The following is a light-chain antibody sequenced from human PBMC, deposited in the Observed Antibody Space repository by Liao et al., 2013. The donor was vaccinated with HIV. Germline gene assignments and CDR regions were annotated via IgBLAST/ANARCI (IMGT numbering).Light chain of an antibody. V-gene: IGLV3-21*01. CDR2: YDS. J-gene: IGLJ1*01. Sequence: SYVLTQPPSVSVAPGKTARITCGGDNIGSESVHWYQQKPGQAPVMVIYYDSERPSEIPERISGSNSGNAATLTINGTQAMDEPDCYSQAWDCDIAELFGTGTKVSVL. CDR3: QAWDCDIAEL. CDR1: NIGSES.